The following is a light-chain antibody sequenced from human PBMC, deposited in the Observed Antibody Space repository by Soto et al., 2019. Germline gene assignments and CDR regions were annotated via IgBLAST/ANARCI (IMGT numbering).Light chain of an antibody. CDR2: GAS. CDR3: QQYGSSPRT. V-gene: IGKV3D-15*01. J-gene: IGKJ1*01. Sequence: EIVMTQSPATLSVSPGERVTLSCRASQSVSSYLAWYQQKPGQAPRLLIYGASTRATGIPDRFSGSGSGTDFTLTISRLESEDFAVYYCQQYGSSPRTFGQGTKVDIK. CDR1: QSVSSY.